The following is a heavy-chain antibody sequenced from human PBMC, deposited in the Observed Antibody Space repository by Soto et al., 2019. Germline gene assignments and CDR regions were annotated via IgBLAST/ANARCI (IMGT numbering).Heavy chain of an antibody. J-gene: IGHJ5*02. CDR1: GFTLSSYA. V-gene: IGHV3-23*01. D-gene: IGHD3-22*01. Sequence: GSLRLSCAASGFTLSSYAMSWVRQAPGKGLEWVSAISGSGGSTYYADSVKGRFTISRDNSKNTLYLQMNSLRAEDTAVYYCANSGRYYYDSSGNWFDPWGQGTLVTVSS. CDR3: ANSGRYYYDSSGNWFDP. CDR2: ISGSGGST.